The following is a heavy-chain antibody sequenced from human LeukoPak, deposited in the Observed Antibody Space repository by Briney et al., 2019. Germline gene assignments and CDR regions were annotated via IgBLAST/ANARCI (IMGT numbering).Heavy chain of an antibody. CDR1: GFTFSNAW. Sequence: GGSLRLSCAASGFTFSNAWMNWVRQAPGKGLEWVSFISSSSSTIYYADSVEGRFTISRDNAKNSLYLQMHSLRDEDTAVYYCARDRGYYFDYWGQGTLVTVSS. V-gene: IGHV3-48*02. CDR2: ISSSSSTI. CDR3: ARDRGYYFDY. J-gene: IGHJ4*02. D-gene: IGHD2-15*01.